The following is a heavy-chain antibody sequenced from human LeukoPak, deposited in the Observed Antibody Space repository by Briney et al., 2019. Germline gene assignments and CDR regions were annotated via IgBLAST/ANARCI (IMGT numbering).Heavy chain of an antibody. Sequence: SETLSLTCAVYGGSFSGYYWSWIRQPPGKGLEWIGEINHSGSTNYNPSLKSRVTISVDTSKNQFSLKLSSVTAADTAVYYCAGGGRKIDYWGQGALVTVSS. J-gene: IGHJ4*02. V-gene: IGHV4-34*01. CDR2: INHSGST. CDR3: AGGGRKIDY. CDR1: GGSFSGYY.